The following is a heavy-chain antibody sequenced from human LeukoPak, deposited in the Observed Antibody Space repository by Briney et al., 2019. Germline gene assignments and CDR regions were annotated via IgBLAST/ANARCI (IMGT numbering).Heavy chain of an antibody. CDR1: GGCISGSGYC. V-gene: IGHV4-39*01. J-gene: IGHJ4*02. Sequence: SEIRCLTCIVTGGCISGSGYCWGWIRQPPRKGLEWIGIIYYSGSTYYNPSLKSRVTISVDTSKNQFSLKLSSVTAADTAVYYCARRHYYGSAYDYWGQGTLVTVSS. CDR2: IYYSGST. D-gene: IGHD3-10*01. CDR3: ARRHYYGSAYDY.